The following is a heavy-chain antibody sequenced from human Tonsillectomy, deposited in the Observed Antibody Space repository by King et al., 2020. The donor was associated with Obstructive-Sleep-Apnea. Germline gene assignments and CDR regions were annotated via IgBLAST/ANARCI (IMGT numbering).Heavy chain of an antibody. CDR3: ARATRLGYCSSTSCYPNWFDP. J-gene: IGHJ5*02. V-gene: IGHV4-4*02. CDR2: IYHSGST. CDR1: GGSISSSNW. D-gene: IGHD2-2*01. Sequence: VQLQESGPGLVKPSGTLSLTCAVSGGSISSSNWWSWVRQPPGKGLEWIGEIYHSGSTNYNPSLKSRVTISVDKSKNQFSRKLRSVTAADTAVYYCARATRLGYCSSTSCYPNWFDPWGQGTLVTVSS.